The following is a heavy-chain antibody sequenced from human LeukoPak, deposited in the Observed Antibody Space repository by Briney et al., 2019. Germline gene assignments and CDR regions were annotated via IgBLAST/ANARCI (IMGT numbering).Heavy chain of an antibody. CDR2: ISTNGGDT. V-gene: IGHV3-64D*09. J-gene: IGHJ4*02. Sequence: QPGGSLILSCSSSGFTISCYTMHWLRQAPGKGLESVYGISTNGGDTYHVDAVKSRFTISRDNSKNTLYLQMTSLRGEDTAVYYCMKDKETGLRGFFGYWGQGTLVTVSS. D-gene: IGHD3-10*01. CDR3: MKDKETGLRGFFGY. CDR1: GFTISCYT.